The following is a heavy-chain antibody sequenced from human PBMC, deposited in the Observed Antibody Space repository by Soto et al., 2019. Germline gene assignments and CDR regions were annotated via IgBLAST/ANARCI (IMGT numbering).Heavy chain of an antibody. J-gene: IGHJ3*02. CDR1: GFTFDDYG. D-gene: IGHD3-9*01. Sequence: PGGSLRLSCAASGFTFDDYGMSWVRQAPGKGLEWVSGINWNGGSTGYADSVKGRFTISRDNAKNSLYLQMNSLRAEDTALYHCARDLLIYDILTGYRNDAFDIWGQGTMVTVSS. V-gene: IGHV3-20*01. CDR3: ARDLLIYDILTGYRNDAFDI. CDR2: INWNGGST.